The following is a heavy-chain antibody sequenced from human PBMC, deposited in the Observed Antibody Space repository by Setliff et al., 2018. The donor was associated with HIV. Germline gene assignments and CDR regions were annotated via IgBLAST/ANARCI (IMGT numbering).Heavy chain of an antibody. D-gene: IGHD6-19*01. Sequence: PSETLSLTCTVSGGSISSDDYYWGWLRQPPGKGLEWIGSIYHSATAYYNPSLQRRVTISVDTSKNQVSLKLNSMTAADTAVYFCVRGPQWLVQKGRVYYFDYWGQGTLVTVSS. V-gene: IGHV4-39*07. CDR3: VRGPQWLVQKGRVYYFDY. CDR1: GGSISSDDYY. CDR2: IYHSATA. J-gene: IGHJ4*02.